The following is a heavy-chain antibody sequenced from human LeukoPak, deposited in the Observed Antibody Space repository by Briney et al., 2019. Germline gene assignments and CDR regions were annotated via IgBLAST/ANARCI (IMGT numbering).Heavy chain of an antibody. CDR2: ISKDGSKT. V-gene: IGHV3-30*17. J-gene: IGHJ3*02. CDR3: AKDEGTIWNSKNDPFDI. Sequence: GSLRLSCAASGFTFSDHVMHWVRQAPGMGLEGVAVISKDGSKTFYAGSVEGRFTFSRDNSENTLYLQMNYLKPEDTAVYYCAKDEGTIWNSKNDPFDIWGQGTMVTVSS. CDR1: GFTFSDHV. D-gene: IGHD1-7*01.